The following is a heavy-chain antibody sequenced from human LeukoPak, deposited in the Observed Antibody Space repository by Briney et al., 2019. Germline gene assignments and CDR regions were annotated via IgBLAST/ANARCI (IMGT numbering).Heavy chain of an antibody. CDR2: IYYSGST. Sequence: PSQTLSLTCTVSGASISSADYYWSWIRQPPGKGLEWVGYIYYSGSTYYNPSLNSRLTISLDMPNNQFSLRLSSVTAADTAVYYCARREVSSWYFDYWGQGTLVTVSS. J-gene: IGHJ4*02. CDR1: GASISSADYY. CDR3: ARREVSSWYFDY. V-gene: IGHV4-30-4*01. D-gene: IGHD6-13*01.